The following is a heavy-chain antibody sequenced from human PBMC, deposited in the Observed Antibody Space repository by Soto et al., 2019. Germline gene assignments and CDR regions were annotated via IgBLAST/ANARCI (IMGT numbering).Heavy chain of an antibody. J-gene: IGHJ6*02. CDR3: AREGIFGVVIYYYYGMDV. Sequence: ASVKVSCKASGYTFTSYGISWVRQAPGQGLEWMGWISAYNGNTNYAQKLQGRVTMTTDTSTSTAYMELRSLRSDDTAVYYCAREGIFGVVIYYYYGMDVWRQRTTVTVSS. D-gene: IGHD3-3*01. V-gene: IGHV1-18*01. CDR1: GYTFTSYG. CDR2: ISAYNGNT.